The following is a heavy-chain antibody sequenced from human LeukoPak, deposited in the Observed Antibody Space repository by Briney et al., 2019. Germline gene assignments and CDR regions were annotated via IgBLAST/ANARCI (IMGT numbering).Heavy chain of an antibody. D-gene: IGHD1-7*01. V-gene: IGHV1-69*04. CDR1: GGTFSSYA. J-gene: IGHJ4*02. CDR2: IIPILGIA. Sequence: SLKASCKASGGTFSSYAISWVRQAPGHGLEWMGRIIPILGIANYAQKFQGRVTITADKSTSTAYMELSSLRSEDTAVYYCARSRITGTTAAVDYWGQGTLVTVSS. CDR3: ARSRITGTTAAVDY.